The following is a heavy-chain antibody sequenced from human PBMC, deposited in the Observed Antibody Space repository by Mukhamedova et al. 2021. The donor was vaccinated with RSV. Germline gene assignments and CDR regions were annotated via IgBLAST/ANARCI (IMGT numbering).Heavy chain of an antibody. V-gene: IGHV3-23*01. J-gene: IGHJ5*02. Sequence: GGSTSYADSVRGRFTISRDKSRNTLYLQMNNLRVEDTAVYYCARLTRDIVTTGWRGWFDPSVQGTLVTVSS. D-gene: IGHD5-12*01. CDR3: ARLTRDIVTTGWRGWFDP. CDR2: GGST.